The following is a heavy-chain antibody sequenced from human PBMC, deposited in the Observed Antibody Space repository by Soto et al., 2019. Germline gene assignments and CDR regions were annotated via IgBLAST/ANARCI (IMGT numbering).Heavy chain of an antibody. V-gene: IGHV1-3*01. Sequence: ASVKVSCKASGYTFSSYAMHWVRQAPGQRLEWMGWINAGYGNTRSSQKFQDRVTISRDTSASTAYMELTSLRSEDTAVYYCARDTGDGTFDFWGQGTLVTVSS. CDR1: GYTFSSYA. CDR3: ARDTGDGTFDF. CDR2: INAGYGNT. D-gene: IGHD7-27*01. J-gene: IGHJ4*02.